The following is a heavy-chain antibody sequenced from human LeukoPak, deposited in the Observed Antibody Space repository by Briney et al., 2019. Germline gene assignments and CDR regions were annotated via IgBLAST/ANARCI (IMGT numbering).Heavy chain of an antibody. CDR2: ISGSGGST. J-gene: IGHJ4*02. V-gene: IGHV3-23*01. CDR3: AKGPAYCSSTSCPGDY. Sequence: PRGSLRLSCAASGFTFSSYAMSWVRQAPGKGLEWVSAISGSGGSTYYADSVKGRFTISRDNSKNTLYLQMNTLRAEDTAVYYCAKGPAYCSSTSCPGDYWGQGTLVTVSS. CDR1: GFTFSSYA. D-gene: IGHD2-2*01.